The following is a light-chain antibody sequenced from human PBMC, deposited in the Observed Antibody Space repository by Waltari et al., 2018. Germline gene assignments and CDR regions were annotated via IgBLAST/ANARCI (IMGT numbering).Light chain of an antibody. CDR1: STNIQTGYD. CDR2: GNG. Sequence: QSVLTQPPSVSRAPGPRVTLSCTGSSTNIQTGYDLHLYQGLPGKAPKLLIYGNGNRPSGVPDRFSGSQFGSSASLAITGLQADDEADYYCQSYDSSLSGSVFGGGTKLTVL. V-gene: IGLV1-40*01. CDR3: QSYDSSLSGSV. J-gene: IGLJ2*01.